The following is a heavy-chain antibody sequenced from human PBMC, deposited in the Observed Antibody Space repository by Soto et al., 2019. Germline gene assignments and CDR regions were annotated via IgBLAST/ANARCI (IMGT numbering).Heavy chain of an antibody. V-gene: IGHV3-23*01. D-gene: IGHD6-13*01. Sequence: EVQLLESGGGLVQPGGSLRLSCAASGFTFSRHAMSWVRQAPGKGLEWVSTLSAFDNTYYADSVKGRFIISRDISKNTLSLQMNSLRVDDTAVYYCAKDPRAYSTNMGYYFDCWGQGSLVTVSS. J-gene: IGHJ4*02. CDR3: AKDPRAYSTNMGYYFDC. CDR1: GFTFSRHA. CDR2: LSAFDNT.